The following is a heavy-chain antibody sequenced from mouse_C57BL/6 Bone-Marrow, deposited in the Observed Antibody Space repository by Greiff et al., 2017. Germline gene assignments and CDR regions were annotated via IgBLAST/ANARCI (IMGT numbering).Heavy chain of an antibody. CDR3: ARKGYYGSRLYFDY. CDR2: IYPRDGST. V-gene: IGHV1-78*01. CDR1: GYTFTDHT. D-gene: IGHD1-1*01. J-gene: IGHJ2*01. Sequence: QVQLQQSDAELVKPGASVKISCKVSGYTFTDHTIHWMKQRPEQGLEWIGYIYPRDGSTKYNEKFKGKATLTADKSSSTAYMQLNSLTSEDSAVXFGARKGYYGSRLYFDYWGQGTTLTVSS.